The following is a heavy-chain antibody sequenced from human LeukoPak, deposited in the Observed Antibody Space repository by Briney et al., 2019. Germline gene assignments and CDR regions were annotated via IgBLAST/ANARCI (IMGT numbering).Heavy chain of an antibody. Sequence: GGSLRLSCAASGFTFSSYWMHWVRQAPGKGLVWVSVIYSDGSTYYADSVKGRFTISRDNSKNTLFLQMNSLRAEDTAVYYCASITMVRGAMGVWGQGTLVTVSS. CDR2: IYSDGST. D-gene: IGHD3-10*01. J-gene: IGHJ4*02. CDR3: ASITMVRGAMGV. V-gene: IGHV3-66*01. CDR1: GFTFSSYW.